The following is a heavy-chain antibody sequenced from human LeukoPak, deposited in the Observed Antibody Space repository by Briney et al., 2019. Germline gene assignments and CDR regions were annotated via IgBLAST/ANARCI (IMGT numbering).Heavy chain of an antibody. Sequence: SSETLSLTCAVYGGSFSGYYWSWIRQPPGKGLEWIGEINHSGSTNYNPSLKSRVTISVDTSKNQFSLKLSSVTAADTAVYYCARGIRTGTMRSWGQGTLVTVSS. CDR3: ARGIRTGTMRS. J-gene: IGHJ4*02. CDR2: INHSGST. CDR1: GGSFSGYY. V-gene: IGHV4-34*01. D-gene: IGHD1-7*01.